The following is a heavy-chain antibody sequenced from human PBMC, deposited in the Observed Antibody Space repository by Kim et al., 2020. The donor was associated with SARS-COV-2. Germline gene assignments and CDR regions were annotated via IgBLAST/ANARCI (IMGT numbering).Heavy chain of an antibody. CDR1: GFTFSASV. D-gene: IGHD2-8*01. CDR3: AKDYQWSFDY. J-gene: IGHJ4*02. CDR2: ITGSGGST. V-gene: IGHV3-23*01. Sequence: GGSLRLSCAASGFTFSASVMRWVRQAPGKGLEWVSTITGSGGSTFYADSVKGRFTISRDNSKNTLYLQMNSLRAEDTAVYYCAKDYQWSFDYWGQGSLVT.